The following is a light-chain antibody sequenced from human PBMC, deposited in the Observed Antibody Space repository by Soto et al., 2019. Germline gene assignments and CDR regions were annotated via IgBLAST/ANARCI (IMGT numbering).Light chain of an antibody. CDR2: EVS. V-gene: IGLV2-14*01. CDR3: SSYTSTITYV. Sequence: QSALTQPASVSGSPGQSITISCTGTSSDVGGYTYVSWYQQHPGKAPKLMIYEVSNRPSGVSNRFSGSKSGNTASLTISGLQAEDESDYSCSSYTSTITYVFGTGTKVTVL. CDR1: SSDVGGYTY. J-gene: IGLJ1*01.